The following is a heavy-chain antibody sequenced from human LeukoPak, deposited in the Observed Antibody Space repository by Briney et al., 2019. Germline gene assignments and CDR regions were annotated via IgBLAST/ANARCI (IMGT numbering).Heavy chain of an antibody. V-gene: IGHV3-11*05. CDR3: ARVPLSRCSSGDCFPTFDY. CDR1: GFGFTDYP. D-gene: IGHD2-21*02. J-gene: IGHJ4*02. Sequence: NPGGSLRLSCATSGFGFTDYPMNWVRQAPGKGLEWISNIRTTAEGAKYAYYADSVKGRFTVSRDNAKNSLYLQMNSLGAEDTAVYYCARVPLSRCSSGDCFPTFDYWGQGSLVTVSS. CDR2: IRTTAEGAKYA.